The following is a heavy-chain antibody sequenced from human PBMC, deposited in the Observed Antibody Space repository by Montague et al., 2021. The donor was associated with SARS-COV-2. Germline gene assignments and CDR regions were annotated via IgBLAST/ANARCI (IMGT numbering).Heavy chain of an antibody. CDR1: GFTFSSYA. J-gene: IGHJ6*02. CDR3: ARVIVVGYYGMDV. D-gene: IGHD3-22*01. Sequence: SLRLPCPASGFTFSSYAMHWVRQAPGKGLEWVAVISYYADSVKGRFTISRDNSKNTLYLQMNSLRAEDTAVYYCARVIVVGYYGMDVWGQGTTVTVSS. V-gene: IGHV3-30*04. CDR2: IS.